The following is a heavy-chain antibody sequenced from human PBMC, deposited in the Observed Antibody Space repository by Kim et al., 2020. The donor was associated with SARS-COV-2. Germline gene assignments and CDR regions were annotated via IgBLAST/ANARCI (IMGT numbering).Heavy chain of an antibody. J-gene: IGHJ3*01. V-gene: IGHV3-48*03. CDR3: AVEGPGGNHDTFDV. Sequence: GGSLRLSCAASGFTFSTYEMNWVRQAPGKGLEWISYISGSATRISYADSVKGRFTISRDNAKNSLFLQMNSLRAEDTALYYCAVEGPGGNHDTFDVWGQGTMVTVSS. D-gene: IGHD2-15*01. CDR1: GFTFSTYE. CDR2: ISGSATRI.